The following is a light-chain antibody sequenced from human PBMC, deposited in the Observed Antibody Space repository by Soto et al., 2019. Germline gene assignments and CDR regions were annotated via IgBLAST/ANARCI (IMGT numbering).Light chain of an antibody. Sequence: PGERATLSCRASQRISKYLAWYQQKPGQAPRLLIYDASNRASGIPARFTGSGSGTDFTLTISSLEPEDFAVYYCQQRSNWRGTFGGGTKVEIK. CDR2: DAS. J-gene: IGKJ4*01. CDR3: QQRSNWRGT. CDR1: QRISKY. V-gene: IGKV3-11*01.